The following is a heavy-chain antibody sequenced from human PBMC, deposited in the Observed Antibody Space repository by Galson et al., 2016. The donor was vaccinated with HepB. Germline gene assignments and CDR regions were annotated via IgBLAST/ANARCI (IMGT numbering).Heavy chain of an antibody. CDR1: GYRFTNNW. D-gene: IGHD1-1*01. Sequence: QSGAEVKKPGESLTISCKGSGYRFTNNWIAWVRQMPGKGLEWMGIIYPDDSDARYSPSFEGQVTNSVDKSITTAFLQWSSLKASDTAIYYFARRTGVHEFGRNVYRHSPKDYFDFWGQGTLVAVSS. CDR2: IYPDDSDA. J-gene: IGHJ4*02. V-gene: IGHV5-51*01. CDR3: ARRTGVHEFGRNVYRHSPKDYFDF.